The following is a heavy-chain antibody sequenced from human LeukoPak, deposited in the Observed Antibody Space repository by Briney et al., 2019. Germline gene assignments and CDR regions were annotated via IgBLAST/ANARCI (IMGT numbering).Heavy chain of an antibody. V-gene: IGHV4-4*07. J-gene: IGHJ6*02. Sequence: SETLSLTCTVSGGSISSYYWSWIRQPAGKGLEWIGRIYTSRSTNYNPSLKSRVTMSVGTSKNQFSLKLSSVTAADTAVYYCARGGQYGSGSYYTYYYYGMDVWGQGTTVTVSS. D-gene: IGHD3-10*01. CDR1: GGSISSYY. CDR2: IYTSRST. CDR3: ARGGQYGSGSYYTYYYYGMDV.